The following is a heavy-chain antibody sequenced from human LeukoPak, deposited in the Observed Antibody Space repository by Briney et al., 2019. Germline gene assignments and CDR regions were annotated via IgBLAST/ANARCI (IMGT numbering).Heavy chain of an antibody. D-gene: IGHD6-13*01. V-gene: IGHV4-4*07. Sequence: PSETLSLTCTVSGGSTSSYYWSWIRQPAGKRLEWIGRIYSTGSTNYNPSLKSRVTMSVDTSKNQFSLKLSSVTAADTAVYYCARGVDSSSYYYYMDVWGKGTTVTISS. J-gene: IGHJ6*03. CDR3: ARGVDSSSYYYYMDV. CDR1: GGSTSSYY. CDR2: IYSTGST.